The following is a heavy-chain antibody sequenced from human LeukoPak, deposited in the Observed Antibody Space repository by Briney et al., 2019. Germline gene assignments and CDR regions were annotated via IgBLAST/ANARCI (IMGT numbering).Heavy chain of an antibody. J-gene: IGHJ4*02. Sequence: GASVKVSCKASGYTFTSYAMNWVRQAPGQGLEWMGWISAYNGNTNYAQKLQGRVTMTTDTSTSTAYMELRSLRSDDTAVYYCARDRLGANPFDYWGQGTLVTVSS. V-gene: IGHV1-18*01. D-gene: IGHD1-26*01. CDR2: ISAYNGNT. CDR3: ARDRLGANPFDY. CDR1: GYTFTSYA.